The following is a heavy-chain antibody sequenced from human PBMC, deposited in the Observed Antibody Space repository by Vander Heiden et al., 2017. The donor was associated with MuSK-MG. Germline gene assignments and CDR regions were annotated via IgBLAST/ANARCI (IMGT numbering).Heavy chain of an antibody. CDR2: ITTTSYI. Sequence: EVQLVESGGGLVNPGGSLRLSCAASGFTFSTYNMNWVRQAPGKGLEWVSSITTTSYIYSADSVKGRFTISRDNAKNSLYLQMHGLRAEDTAVYYCARDGCSRTSCYYYMDVWGKGTTVTVSS. CDR3: ARDGCSRTSCYYYMDV. J-gene: IGHJ6*03. CDR1: GFTFSTYN. V-gene: IGHV3-21*01. D-gene: IGHD2-2*01.